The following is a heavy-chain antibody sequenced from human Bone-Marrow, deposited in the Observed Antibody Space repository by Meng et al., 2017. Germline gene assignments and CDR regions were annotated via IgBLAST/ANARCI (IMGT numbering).Heavy chain of an antibody. V-gene: IGHV3-74*01. J-gene: IGHJ1*01. D-gene: IGHD3-10*01. Sequence: GESLKISCAASGFTFSSYAMHWVRQAPGQGLIRVSRINSDGTSTSNNGVFVKGRFTSSRDNAKNTLYLQMNSLRVDDTAMYYCAASLEGHGSGTFAGATWGQGTLVTVSS. CDR1: GFTFSSYA. CDR2: INSDGTST. CDR3: AASLEGHGSGTFAGAT.